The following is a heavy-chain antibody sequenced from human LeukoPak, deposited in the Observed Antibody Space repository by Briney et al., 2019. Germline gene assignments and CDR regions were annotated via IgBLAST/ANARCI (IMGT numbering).Heavy chain of an antibody. J-gene: IGHJ5*02. Sequence: GGSLRLSCAASGFTLSSYWMHWVRQAPGKGLVWVSRINTDGSSTSYADSVKGRFTISRDNAKNTLYLQMNSLRAEDTAVYYCARGTYGLRIDNWFDPWGQGTLATVSS. CDR1: GFTLSSYW. D-gene: IGHD1-26*01. CDR3: ARGTYGLRIDNWFDP. CDR2: INTDGSST. V-gene: IGHV3-74*01.